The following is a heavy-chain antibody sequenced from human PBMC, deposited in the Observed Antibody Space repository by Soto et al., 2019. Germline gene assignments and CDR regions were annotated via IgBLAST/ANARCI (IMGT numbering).Heavy chain of an antibody. CDR3: ASQELGPSYYYGMDV. CDR2: IIPIFGTA. J-gene: IGHJ6*02. V-gene: IGHV1-69*12. CDR1: GGTFSSYA. Sequence: QVPLVQSGAEVKKPGSSVKVSCKASGGTFSSYAISWVRQAPGQGLEWMGGIIPIFGTANYAQKFQGRVTITADESTSTAYMERSSLRSEDTAVYYCASQELGPSYYYGMDVWGQGTTVTVSS. D-gene: IGHD1-26*01.